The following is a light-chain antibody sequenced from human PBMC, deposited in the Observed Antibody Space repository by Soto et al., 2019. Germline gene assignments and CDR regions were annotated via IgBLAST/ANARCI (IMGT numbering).Light chain of an antibody. V-gene: IGKV3-15*01. CDR2: GAS. Sequence: EIVMTQSPATLSVSPGERATLSCRASQSVSSNLAWYQQKPGQAPRLLIYGASTRATGIPARFSGSGSGTEFTLTISSLQSEDFAVYYCQQYNNWRIFTFCPGTKVDIK. CDR1: QSVSSN. CDR3: QQYNNWRIFT. J-gene: IGKJ3*01.